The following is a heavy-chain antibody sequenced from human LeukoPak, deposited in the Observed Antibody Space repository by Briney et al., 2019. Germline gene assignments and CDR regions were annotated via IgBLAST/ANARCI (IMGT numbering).Heavy chain of an antibody. CDR1: GYTLTELS. D-gene: IGHD3-22*01. V-gene: IGHV1-24*01. CDR3: ATITDDSSRTTTGY. CDR2: FDPEDGET. J-gene: IGHJ4*02. Sequence: ASVKVSCKVSGYTLTELSMHWVRQAPGKGLEWVGGFDPEDGETIYAQTFQGRVTMTEDTSTDTAYMELSSLRSEDTAVYYCATITDDSSRTTTGYWGQGTLVTVSS.